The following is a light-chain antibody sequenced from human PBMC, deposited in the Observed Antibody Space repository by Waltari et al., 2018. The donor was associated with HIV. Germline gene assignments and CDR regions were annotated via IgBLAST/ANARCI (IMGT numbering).Light chain of an antibody. Sequence: QSALTQPRSVSGSPGQSVTISCTGTSSDVGGYNYVSWYQQHPGKAPKPMIYYVSKRPSGVPDRFSGSKSGNTASLTISGLQAEDEADYYCCSYAGSYTFDVFGGGTKLTVL. CDR2: YVS. CDR1: SSDVGGYNY. V-gene: IGLV2-11*01. CDR3: CSYAGSYTFDV. J-gene: IGLJ3*02.